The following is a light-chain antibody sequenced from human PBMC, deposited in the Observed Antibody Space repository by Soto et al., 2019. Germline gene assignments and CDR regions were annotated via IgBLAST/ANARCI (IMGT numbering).Light chain of an antibody. CDR3: QQYDNLPPYT. CDR2: DAS. V-gene: IGKV1-33*01. CDR1: RDISVY. J-gene: IGKJ2*01. Sequence: DIQMTQSPSSLSASVGDTVTITCQASRDISVYLNWYQQKPGKAPKLLVFDASNLQTGGPSRFSESGSGTHFTSTISRLHTEDAATYYCQQYDNLPPYTFGLGTRLE.